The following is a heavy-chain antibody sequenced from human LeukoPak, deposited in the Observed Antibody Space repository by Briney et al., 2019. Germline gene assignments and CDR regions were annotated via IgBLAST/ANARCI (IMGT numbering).Heavy chain of an antibody. CDR2: IYPGDSDT. V-gene: IGHV5-51*01. CDR3: ARLTAVAGTVYYYGMDV. CDR1: GYSFTSYW. Sequence: GESLKISGKGSGYSFTSYWIGWVRQMPGKGLEWMGIIYPGDSDTTYSPSFQGQVTTSAVKSISTAYLQWSSLKASDTAMYYCARLTAVAGTVYYYGMDVWGQGTTVTVSS. D-gene: IGHD6-19*01. J-gene: IGHJ6*02.